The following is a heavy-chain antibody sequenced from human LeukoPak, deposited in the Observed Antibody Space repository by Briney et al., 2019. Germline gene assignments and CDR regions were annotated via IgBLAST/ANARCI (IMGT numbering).Heavy chain of an antibody. Sequence: SVKVSCKASGYTFINYGVSWVRQAPGQGLEWLGGISPYNGYTIYAQKIQGRVTMTTDTSTSTAYMELRSLRFDDTAIYYCARDENWNWFDPWGQGTLVTVSS. J-gene: IGHJ5*02. CDR1: GYTFINYG. V-gene: IGHV1-18*01. D-gene: IGHD1-1*01. CDR3: ARDENWNWFDP. CDR2: ISPYNGYT.